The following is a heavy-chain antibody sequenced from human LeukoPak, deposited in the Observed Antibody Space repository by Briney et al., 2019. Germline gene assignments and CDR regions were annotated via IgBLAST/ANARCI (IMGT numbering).Heavy chain of an antibody. V-gene: IGHV3-30*04. CDR2: ISYDGSNK. D-gene: IGHD3-3*01. CDR3: ARFPAVKYYDFWSGYFSPEYYFDY. J-gene: IGHJ4*02. CDR1: GFTFSSYA. Sequence: PGGSLRLSCAASGFTFSSYAMHWVRQAPGKGLEGVAVISYDGSNKYYADSVKGRFTISRDNAKNSLYLQMNSLRAEDTALYYCARFPAVKYYDFWSGYFSPEYYFDYWGQGTLVTVSS.